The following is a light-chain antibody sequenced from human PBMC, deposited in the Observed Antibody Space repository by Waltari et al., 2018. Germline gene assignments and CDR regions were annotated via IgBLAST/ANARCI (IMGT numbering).Light chain of an antibody. CDR1: SSDVGHSNY. J-gene: IGLJ2*01. Sequence: QPTLTPPAPASGSPGQSTTTSCTGTSSDVGHSNYDSWYQQLPGKAPNHMLYDASYRPSGLSSRFSVSWSGSPASGAIYGLQAEGEADDYCSSFTSARTVGVIFGGGTKLTGL. CDR3: SSFTSARTVGVI. V-gene: IGLV2-14*03. CDR2: DAS.